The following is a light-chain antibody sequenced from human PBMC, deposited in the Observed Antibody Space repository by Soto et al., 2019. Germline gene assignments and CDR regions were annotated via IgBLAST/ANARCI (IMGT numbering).Light chain of an antibody. V-gene: IGKV3-20*01. CDR1: QSVGRSY. CDR2: GIS. CDR3: QQYDGSPIT. J-gene: IGKJ5*01. Sequence: VLTQSPAILSLSPGERATLSCRASQSVGRSYLAWYQQKPGQAPRLLISGISKRATGIPDRFSGGGSGTDFTLTISRLEPEDFALYICQQYDGSPITFGQGTRLEIK.